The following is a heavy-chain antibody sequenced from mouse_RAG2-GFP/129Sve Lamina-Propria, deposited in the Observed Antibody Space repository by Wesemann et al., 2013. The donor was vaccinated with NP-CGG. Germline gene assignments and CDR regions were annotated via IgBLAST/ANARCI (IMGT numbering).Heavy chain of an antibody. CDR1: GYTFTSYW. D-gene: IGHD1-1*01. CDR2: IYPGSGST. V-gene: IGHV1-55*01. Sequence: QVQLKQSGAELVRPGASVKLSCKASGYTFTSYWITWVKQRPGQGLEWIGDIYPGSGSTNYNEKFKSKATLTVDTSSSTAYMQLSSLTSEDSAVYYCARWVYYGSRDYAMDYWGQGTSVTVSS. J-gene: IGHJ4*01. CDR3: ARWVYYGSRDYAMDY.